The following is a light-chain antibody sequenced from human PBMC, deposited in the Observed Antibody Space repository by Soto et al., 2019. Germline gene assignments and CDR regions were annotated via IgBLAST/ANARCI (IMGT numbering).Light chain of an antibody. CDR2: GAS. CDR1: RNINRK. CDR3: QQYYDYPPLI. Sequence: EIVMTQSPATLSVSPGERATLSCRASRNINRKLAWYQQKPGQAPRLLISGASTRATGIPARFSGSGSGTEVPLTISSLQSEDFAVYYCQQYYDYPPLIFGGGTKVEIK. J-gene: IGKJ4*01. V-gene: IGKV3-15*01.